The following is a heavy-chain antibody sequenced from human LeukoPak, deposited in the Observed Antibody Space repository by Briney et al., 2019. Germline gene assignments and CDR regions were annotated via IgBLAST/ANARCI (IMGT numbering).Heavy chain of an antibody. J-gene: IGHJ5*02. CDR1: GYTFTGYY. D-gene: IGHD3-22*01. CDR2: INPNSGGT. V-gene: IGHV1-2*06. CDR3: ARDQSRNYYDSSGYYIAEWFDP. Sequence: ASVKVSCKASGYTFTGYYMHWVRQAPGQGLEWVGRINPNSGGTNYAQKFQGRVTMTRDTSISTAYMELSRLSSDDTAVYYCARDQSRNYYDSSGYYIAEWFDPWGQGTLVTVSS.